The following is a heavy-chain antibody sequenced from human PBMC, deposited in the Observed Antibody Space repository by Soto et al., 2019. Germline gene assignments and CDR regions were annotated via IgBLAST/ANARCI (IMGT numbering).Heavy chain of an antibody. D-gene: IGHD3-10*01. CDR3: AGLLGAPNWFDP. CDR1: GYTFTSYG. V-gene: IGHV1-18*01. J-gene: IGHJ5*02. CDR2: ISAYNGKT. Sequence: QVQLVQSAAEVKKPGASVKVSCKASGYTFTSYGISWVRQAPGQGLECMGWISAYNGKTNYAQKLQGRVTMTTNTSTSTAYMELRSLRSDDTAVYYCAGLLGAPNWFDPWGQGTLVTVSS.